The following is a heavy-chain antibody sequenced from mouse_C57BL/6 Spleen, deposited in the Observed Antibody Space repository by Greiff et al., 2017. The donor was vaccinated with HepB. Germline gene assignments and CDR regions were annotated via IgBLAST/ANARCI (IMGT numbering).Heavy chain of an antibody. CDR3: TSPNYYGSTDY. D-gene: IGHD1-1*01. CDR2: IDPETGGT. Sequence: VQLQQSGAELVRPGASVTLSCKASGYTFTDYEMHWVKQTPVHGLEWIGAIDPETGGTAYNQKFKGKAILTADKSSSTAYMELRSLTSVDSAVYYCTSPNYYGSTDYWGQGTTLTVSS. J-gene: IGHJ2*01. CDR1: GYTFTDYE. V-gene: IGHV1-15*01.